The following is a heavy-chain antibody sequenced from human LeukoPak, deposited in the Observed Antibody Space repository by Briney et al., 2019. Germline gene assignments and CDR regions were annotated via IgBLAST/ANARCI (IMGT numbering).Heavy chain of an antibody. CDR2: IIPILGIA. V-gene: IGHV1-69*04. CDR3: ARDRAAANDAFDI. D-gene: IGHD6-13*01. Sequence: GASVKVSCKASGGTFSSYAISWVRQAPGQGLEWMGRIIPILGIANYAQKFQGRVTITADKSTSTAYMELSSLRSEDTAVYYCARDRAAANDAFDIWGQGTMVTVSS. CDR1: GGTFSSYA. J-gene: IGHJ3*02.